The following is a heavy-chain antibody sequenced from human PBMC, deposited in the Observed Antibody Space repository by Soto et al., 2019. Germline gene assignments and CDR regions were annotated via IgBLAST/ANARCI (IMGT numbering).Heavy chain of an antibody. Sequence: GPSVKVSCKASGYTFTSYYMHCVRQAPGQGLEWMGIINPIGGSTNYAQKFQGRVTMTRDTSTSTVYMELRSLRSEDTAVYYCARMTTVTNDPDYWGQGTLVTVSS. CDR1: GYTFTSYY. V-gene: IGHV1-46*01. CDR3: ARMTTVTNDPDY. CDR2: INPIGGST. D-gene: IGHD4-17*01. J-gene: IGHJ4*02.